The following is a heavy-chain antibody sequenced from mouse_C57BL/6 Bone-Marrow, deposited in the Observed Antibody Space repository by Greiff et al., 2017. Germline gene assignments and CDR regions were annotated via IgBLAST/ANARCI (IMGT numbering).Heavy chain of an antibody. CDR2: IDPSASYT. Sequence: QVQLQQPGAELVRPGTSVKLSCKASGYTFTSYWMHWVKQRPGQGLEWIGVIDPSASYTNYNQKFKGKATLTVDTSSSTAYMQLSSLTSEDSAVYYCARGGYYGSRGCWYFEVWGTGTTVTVSS. V-gene: IGHV1-59*01. CDR3: ARGGYYGSRGCWYFEV. D-gene: IGHD1-1*01. CDR1: GYTFTSYW. J-gene: IGHJ1*03.